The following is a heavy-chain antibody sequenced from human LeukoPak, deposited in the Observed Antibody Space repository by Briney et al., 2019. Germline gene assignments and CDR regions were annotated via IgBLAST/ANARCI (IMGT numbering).Heavy chain of an antibody. Sequence: GGSLRLSCAASGFTFSSYSMNWVRQAPGKGLEWVSSISSTNNYIYYADSVKGRFTISRDNAKNSLYLQMNSLRAEDTAVYYCARPTEIRGIAAAANEYYYYYYVMDVWGQGTTVTVSS. D-gene: IGHD6-13*01. J-gene: IGHJ6*02. V-gene: IGHV3-21*01. CDR1: GFTFSSYS. CDR3: ARPTEIRGIAAAANEYYYYYYVMDV. CDR2: ISSTNNYI.